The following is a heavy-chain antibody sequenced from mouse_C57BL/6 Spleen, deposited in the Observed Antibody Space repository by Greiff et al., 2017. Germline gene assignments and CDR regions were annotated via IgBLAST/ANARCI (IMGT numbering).Heavy chain of an antibody. J-gene: IGHJ2*01. Sequence: QVQLKESGAELVRPGASVTLSCKASGYTFTDYEMHWVKQTPVHGLEWIGAIDPATGGTAYNQKFKGKAILTADKSSSTAYMELRSLTSEDSAVYYCILITTVVAPDYWGQGTTLTVSS. V-gene: IGHV1-15*01. CDR2: IDPATGGT. D-gene: IGHD1-1*01. CDR3: ILITTVVAPDY. CDR1: GYTFTDYE.